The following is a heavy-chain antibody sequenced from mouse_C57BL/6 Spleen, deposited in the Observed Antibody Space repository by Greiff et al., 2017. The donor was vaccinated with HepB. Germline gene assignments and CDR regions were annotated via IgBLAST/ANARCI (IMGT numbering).Heavy chain of an antibody. V-gene: IGHV5-12*01. CDR2: ISNGGGST. CDR1: GFTFSDYY. Sequence: EVQVVESGGGLVQPGGSLKLSCAASGFTFSDYYMYWVRQTPEKRLEWVAYISNGGGSTYYPDTVKGRFTISRDNAKNTLYLQMSRLKSEDTAMYYCARHWRPYAMDYWGQGTSVTVSS. CDR3: ARHWRPYAMDY. J-gene: IGHJ4*01.